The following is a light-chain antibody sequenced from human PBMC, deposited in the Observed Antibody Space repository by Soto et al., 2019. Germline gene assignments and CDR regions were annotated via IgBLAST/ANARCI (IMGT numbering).Light chain of an antibody. V-gene: IGLV2-8*01. Sequence: QSALTQPPSASGSPGQSVTISCTGTSGDVGGYNYVSWYQQHSGKAPQLMIYEVSQRPSGVPDRFSGSKSGNTASLTVSGLQAEDEADYYCSSYAGGNNYVFGTGTKLTVL. J-gene: IGLJ1*01. CDR3: SSYAGGNNYV. CDR1: SGDVGGYNY. CDR2: EVS.